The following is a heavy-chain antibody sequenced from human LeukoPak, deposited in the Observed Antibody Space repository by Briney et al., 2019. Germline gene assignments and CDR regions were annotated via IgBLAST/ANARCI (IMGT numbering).Heavy chain of an antibody. V-gene: IGHV3-9*01. CDR2: ISWNSGSI. J-gene: IGHJ4*02. Sequence: GGSLRLSCAASGFTFDDYAMHWVRQAPGKGLEWVSGISWNSGSIGYADSVKGRFTISRDNAKNSLYLQMNSLRAEDTALYYCAKVFRRQQWLVPCFDYWGQGTPVTVSS. CDR1: GFTFDDYA. CDR3: AKVFRRQQWLVPCFDY. D-gene: IGHD6-19*01.